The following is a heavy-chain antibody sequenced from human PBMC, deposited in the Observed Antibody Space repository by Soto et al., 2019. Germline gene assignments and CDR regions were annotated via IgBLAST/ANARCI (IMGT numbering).Heavy chain of an antibody. V-gene: IGHV3-23*01. CDR1: GFTSSNYA. J-gene: IGHJ4*02. Sequence: GGSLRLSCAASGFTSSNYAVTWVRQAPGKGLEWVSTISGSGGSTYYADSVKGRFTISRDNSKNTLYLQMNSLRAEDTAVYYCAKDQGSSWYEIDYWGQGTLVTVSS. CDR3: AKDQGSSWYEIDY. CDR2: ISGSGGST. D-gene: IGHD6-13*01.